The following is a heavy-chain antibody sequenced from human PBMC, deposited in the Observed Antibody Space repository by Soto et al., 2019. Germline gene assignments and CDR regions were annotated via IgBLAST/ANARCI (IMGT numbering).Heavy chain of an antibody. CDR3: ARVAFRGTNSYYDILTGYYSNYFDY. V-gene: IGHV1-8*01. CDR2: MNPNSGNT. D-gene: IGHD3-9*01. Sequence: ASVKVSCKASGYTFTSYDINWVRQATGQGLEWMGWMNPNSGNTGYAQKFQGRVTMTRNTSISTAYMELRSLRSDDTAVYYCARVAFRGTNSYYDILTGYYSNYFDYWGQGTLVTVSS. J-gene: IGHJ4*02. CDR1: GYTFTSYD.